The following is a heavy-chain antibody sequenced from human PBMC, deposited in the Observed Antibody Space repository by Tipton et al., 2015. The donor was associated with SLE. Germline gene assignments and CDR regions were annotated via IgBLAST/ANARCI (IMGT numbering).Heavy chain of an antibody. CDR2: IYYSGST. CDR3: ARISRGELTNWFDP. J-gene: IGHJ5*02. V-gene: IGHV4-59*11. Sequence: LRLSCTVSGGSISSHYWSWIRQPPGKGLEWIGYIYYSGSTNYNPSLKSRVTISVDTSKNQFSLKLSSVTAADTAVYYCARISRGELTNWFDPWGQGTLVTVSS. D-gene: IGHD1-26*01. CDR1: GGSISSHY.